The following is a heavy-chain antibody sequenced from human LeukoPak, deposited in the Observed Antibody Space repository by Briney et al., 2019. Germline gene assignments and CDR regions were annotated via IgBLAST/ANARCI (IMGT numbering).Heavy chain of an antibody. J-gene: IGHJ4*02. V-gene: IGHV3-23*01. Sequence: GGSLRLSCAASGFTFSSSAMSWVRQAPGKGLEWVSTISGSGVGTYYADSVKGRFTISRDKAKNSLYLQMNGLRAEDTAVYYCARAGDGYRGDYWGQGTLVTVSS. CDR3: ARAGDGYRGDY. D-gene: IGHD5-24*01. CDR1: GFTFSSSA. CDR2: ISGSGVGT.